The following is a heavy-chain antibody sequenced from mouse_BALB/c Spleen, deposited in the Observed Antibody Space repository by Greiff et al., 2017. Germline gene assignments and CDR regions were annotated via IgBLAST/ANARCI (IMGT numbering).Heavy chain of an antibody. CDR2: ISSGGGST. D-gene: IGHD1-1*01. V-gene: IGHV5-12-1*01. CDR1: GFAFSSYD. CDR3: ARWNYFYAMDY. J-gene: IGHJ4*01. Sequence: DVMLVESGGGLVKPGGSLKLSCAASGFAFSSYDMSWVRQTPEKRLEWVAYISSGGGSTYYPDTVKGRFTISRDNAKNTLYLQMSSLKSEDTAMYYCARWNYFYAMDYWGQGTSVTVSS.